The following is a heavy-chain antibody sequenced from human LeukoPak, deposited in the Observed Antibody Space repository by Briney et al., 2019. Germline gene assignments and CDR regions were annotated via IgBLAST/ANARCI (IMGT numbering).Heavy chain of an antibody. V-gene: IGHV3-23*01. D-gene: IGHD6-13*01. J-gene: IGHJ4*02. CDR2: ISGRGNNT. CDR3: ARAYSSSWYDY. CDR1: GFTFSTYA. Sequence: PGGSLRLSCAASGFTFSTYAMSWVRQAPGKGLEWVSGISGRGNNTYYADSVKGRFTISRDNSKNTLHLQMNSLRAEDTAIYYCARAYSSSWYDYWGQGTLVTVSS.